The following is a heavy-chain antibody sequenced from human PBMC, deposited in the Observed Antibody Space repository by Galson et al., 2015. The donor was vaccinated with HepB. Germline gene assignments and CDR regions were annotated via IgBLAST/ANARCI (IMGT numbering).Heavy chain of an antibody. Sequence: SLRLSCAASGFTFADYDMSWVRQAPGKGLEWVSGIKWNGGSTVYGDSVKGRFTISRDNAKNSLYLQMNSLRVENTALYYCARGTVGVTTLAYHYYGMDVWGQGTTVTVS. CDR1: GFTFADYD. V-gene: IGHV3-20*04. J-gene: IGHJ6*02. CDR2: IKWNGGST. D-gene: IGHD1-26*01. CDR3: ARGTVGVTTLAYHYYGMDV.